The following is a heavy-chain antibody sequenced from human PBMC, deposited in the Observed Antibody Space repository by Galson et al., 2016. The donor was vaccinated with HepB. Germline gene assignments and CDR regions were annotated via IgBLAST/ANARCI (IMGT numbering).Heavy chain of an antibody. V-gene: IGHV1-3*01. CDR1: GNTLTDYA. CDR2: INAGDGST. CDR3: ASQNRLYLSALDI. Sequence: SVKVSCKASGNTLTDYAFHWVRQAPGQGLEWMGWINAGDGSTKYSQKFQGRVTLTRDTSASIVYMDVGSLKSEDTAVYYCASQNRLYLSALDIWGQGTMVTVSS. J-gene: IGHJ3*02. D-gene: IGHD4/OR15-4a*01.